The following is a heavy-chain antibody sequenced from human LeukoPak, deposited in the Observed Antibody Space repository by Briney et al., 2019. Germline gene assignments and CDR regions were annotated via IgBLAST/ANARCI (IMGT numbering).Heavy chain of an antibody. CDR2: IKSKRDGGSM. Sequence: GGSLRLSCVASGFAFSTYAMSWVRQAPGKGLEWVGRIKSKRDGGSMDYAAPVKGRFTISRDDSKDMLYPQMNSLKIEDAAVYYCTTVGSAWNFDYWGQGTLVTVSS. CDR3: TTVGSAWNFDY. J-gene: IGHJ4*02. CDR1: GFAFSTYA. D-gene: IGHD6-25*01. V-gene: IGHV3-15*01.